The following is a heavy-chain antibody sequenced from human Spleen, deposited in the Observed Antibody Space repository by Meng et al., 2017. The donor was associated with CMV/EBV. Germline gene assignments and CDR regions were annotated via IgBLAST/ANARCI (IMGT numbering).Heavy chain of an antibody. CDR3: GSVKRLGIDH. V-gene: IGHV6-1*01. D-gene: IGHD1-1*01. J-gene: IGHJ4*02. Sequence: QGQLQHSGPGLVKPPQTLPPTCAISGDSVSSNSAAWNWIRQSPSRGLEWLGRTYYRSKWYNEYAESVKSRITINPDTSKNQFSLKLTSLTAADTAMYYCGSVKRLGIDHWGQGTLVTVSS. CDR1: GDSVSSNSAA. CDR2: TYYRSKWYN.